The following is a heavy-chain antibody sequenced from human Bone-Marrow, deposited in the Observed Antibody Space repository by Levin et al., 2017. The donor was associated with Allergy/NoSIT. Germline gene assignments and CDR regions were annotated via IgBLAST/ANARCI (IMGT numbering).Heavy chain of an antibody. D-gene: IGHD3-22*01. J-gene: IGHJ4*02. CDR1: GFTFSNYW. CDR3: TRDEPSIESSNDERGFDY. V-gene: IGHV3-74*01. Sequence: QTGGSLRLSCVASGFTFSNYWMHWVRQAPGKGLVWVSSVKSDGSDTFYADSVKGRFTISRDNAKKTLYLQMNSLRVDDTAVYYCTRDEPSIESSNDERGFDYWGQGTLVTVSS. CDR2: VKSDGSDT.